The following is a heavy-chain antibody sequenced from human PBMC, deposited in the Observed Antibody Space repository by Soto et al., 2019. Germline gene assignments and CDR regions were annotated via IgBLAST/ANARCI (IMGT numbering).Heavy chain of an antibody. V-gene: IGHV3-33*01. CDR3: ARDLHPFGESVYYYYGMDV. D-gene: IGHD3-10*01. CDR2: IWYDGSNK. CDR1: GFTFSSYG. J-gene: IGHJ6*02. Sequence: GGSLRLSCAASGFTFSSYGMHWVRQAPGKGLEWVAVIWYDGSNKYYADSVKGRFTISRDNSKNTLYLQMNSLRAEDTAVYYCARDLHPFGESVYYYYGMDVWGQGTTVTVSS.